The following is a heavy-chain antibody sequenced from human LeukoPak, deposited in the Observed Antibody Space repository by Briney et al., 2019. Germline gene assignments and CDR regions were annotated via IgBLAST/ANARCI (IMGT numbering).Heavy chain of an antibody. CDR3: ARAISTTVYGMDV. CDR2: IWYDGSNK. CDR1: GFTFSSYG. V-gene: IGHV3-33*01. J-gene: IGHJ6*02. D-gene: IGHD4-11*01. Sequence: PGRFLRLSCAASGFTFSSYGMHWARQDPGKGLEWVAVIWYDGSNKCYADSVKGRFTISRDNSKNTLYLQMNSLRAEDTAVYYCARAISTTVYGMDVWGQGTTVTVSS.